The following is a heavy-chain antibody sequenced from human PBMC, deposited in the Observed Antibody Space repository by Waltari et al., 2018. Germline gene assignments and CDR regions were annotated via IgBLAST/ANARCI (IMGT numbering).Heavy chain of an antibody. CDR2: IYYSGST. CDR1: GGSISSYY. D-gene: IGHD1-26*01. J-gene: IGHJ4*02. V-gene: IGHV4-59*01. Sequence: QVQLQESGPGLVKPSETLSLTCTVSGGSISSYYWSWIRQPPGKGLEWIGYIYYSGSTNYNPSLKSRVTISVDTSKNQFSLKLSSVTAADTAVYYCARVSRGSYSGEDYFDYWGQGTLVTVSS. CDR3: ARVSRGSYSGEDYFDY.